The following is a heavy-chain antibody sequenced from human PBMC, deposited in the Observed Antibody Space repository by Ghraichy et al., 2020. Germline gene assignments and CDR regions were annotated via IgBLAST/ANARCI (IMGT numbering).Heavy chain of an antibody. CDR2: IYPSDSKT. J-gene: IGHJ6*02. Sequence: GESLNISCKGPRYSFTNCWIAWVRQMPGKGLEWMGIIYPSDSKTIYSPSFQGQVTISADKSISTAYLQWSSLKASDTAMYYCARQEVEVTELSLSQRDYYYYGMDVWGQGTTVTVSS. CDR1: RYSFTNCW. V-gene: IGHV5-51*01. D-gene: IGHD3-16*02. CDR3: ARQEVEVTELSLSQRDYYYYGMDV.